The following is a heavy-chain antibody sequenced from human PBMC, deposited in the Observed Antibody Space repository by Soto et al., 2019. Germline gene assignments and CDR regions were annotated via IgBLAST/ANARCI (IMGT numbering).Heavy chain of an antibody. CDR2: IYYKGIT. CDR3: ARALGSSPLSY. V-gene: IGHV4-31*03. Sequence: QVQLQASGPGLVKPSQTLSLTCTVSGDSVTSNEYYWSWIRQRPGKGLEWIGYIYYKGITHYNPSLKSRVTTSVDTSKNQFSLKLSSVTVADTAVYYCARALGSSPLSYWGQGTLLTVSS. CDR1: GDSVTSNEYY. D-gene: IGHD6-6*01. J-gene: IGHJ4*02.